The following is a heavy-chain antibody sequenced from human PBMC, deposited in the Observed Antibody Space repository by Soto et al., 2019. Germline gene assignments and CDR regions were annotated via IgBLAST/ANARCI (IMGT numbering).Heavy chain of an antibody. CDR2: ILPVFGTS. Sequence: QLHLVQSGSEVKKPGSSVRVSCKTSGGTLSNYGLSWVRLAPGQGLEWMGAILPVFGTSNYAQKFQDRLTITADESTNTAYMDLTSLTSDDTAVYYCAREPSRYQSYYFDYWGQGTLVTVSS. D-gene: IGHD2-2*01. V-gene: IGHV1-69*12. J-gene: IGHJ4*02. CDR3: AREPSRYQSYYFDY. CDR1: GGTLSNYG.